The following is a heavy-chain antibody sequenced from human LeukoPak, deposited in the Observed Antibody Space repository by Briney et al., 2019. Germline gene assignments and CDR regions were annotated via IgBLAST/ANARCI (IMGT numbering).Heavy chain of an antibody. CDR1: GFTFSSLA. CDR2: ISGSGGNT. J-gene: IGHJ6*04. CDR3: AELGITMIGGV. D-gene: IGHD3-10*02. Sequence: GGSLRLSCAASGFTFSSLAMTWVRQPPGKGLEWVSGISGSGGNTYYADSVKGRFTISRDNAKNSLYLQMNSLRAEDTAVYYCAELGITMIGGVWGKGTTVTISS. V-gene: IGHV3-23*01.